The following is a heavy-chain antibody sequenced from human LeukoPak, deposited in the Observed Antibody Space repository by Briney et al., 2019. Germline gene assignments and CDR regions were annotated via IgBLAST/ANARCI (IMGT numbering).Heavy chain of an antibody. CDR3: ARDNFSGSYSY. V-gene: IGHV4-59*01. CDR2: IYYGGST. CDR1: GGSISSYY. Sequence: PSETLSLTCTVSGGSISSYYWSWIRQPPGKGLEWIGYIYYGGSTNYNPSLKSRVTISVDTSKNQFSLKLSSVTAADTAVYYCARDNFSGSYSYWGQGTLVTVSS. J-gene: IGHJ4*02. D-gene: IGHD3-10*01.